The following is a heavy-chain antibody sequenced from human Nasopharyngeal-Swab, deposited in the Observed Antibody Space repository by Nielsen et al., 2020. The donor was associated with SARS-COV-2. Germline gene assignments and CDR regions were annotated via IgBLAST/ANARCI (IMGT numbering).Heavy chain of an antibody. CDR2: INEDGSEK. Sequence: GGSLRLSCVASGLIVSDHWMSWVRQAPGKGLEWVGNINEDGSEKRYVESVKGRFTISRDNAQNSLFLQMNSLKAEDTAVYFCVRQVKTVTTELGDCWGQGTLVTVSS. V-gene: IGHV3-7*01. CDR1: GLIVSDHW. J-gene: IGHJ4*02. D-gene: IGHD4-17*01. CDR3: VRQVKTVTTELGDC.